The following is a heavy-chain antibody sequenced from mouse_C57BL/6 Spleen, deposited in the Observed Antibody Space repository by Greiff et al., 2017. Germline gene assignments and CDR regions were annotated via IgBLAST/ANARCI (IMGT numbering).Heavy chain of an antibody. CDR1: GYAFSSSW. Sequence: QVQLQQSGPELVKPGASVKISCKASGYAFSSSWMNWVKQRPGKGLEWIGRIYPGDGDTNYNGKFKGKATLTADKSSSTAYMQLSSLTSEDSAVYFCARGPDGYDWYCDVWGTGTTVTVSS. CDR2: IYPGDGDT. CDR3: ARGPDGYDWYCDV. V-gene: IGHV1-82*01. D-gene: IGHD2-3*01. J-gene: IGHJ1*03.